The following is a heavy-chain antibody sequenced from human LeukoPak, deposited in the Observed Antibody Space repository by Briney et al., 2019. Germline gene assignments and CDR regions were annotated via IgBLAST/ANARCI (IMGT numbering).Heavy chain of an antibody. J-gene: IGHJ5*02. Sequence: GGSLRLSRVASGFTFDTYAMSWVRQTPGKRLEWVSAIRGNGNVIQYADSVKGRFIISRDNSKNILFLQMNSLRGEDTAVYFCSKGGLYGPNTFDPWGQGTLVTVSS. D-gene: IGHD2/OR15-2a*01. CDR3: SKGGLYGPNTFDP. CDR1: GFTFDTYA. CDR2: IRGNGNVI. V-gene: IGHV3-23*01.